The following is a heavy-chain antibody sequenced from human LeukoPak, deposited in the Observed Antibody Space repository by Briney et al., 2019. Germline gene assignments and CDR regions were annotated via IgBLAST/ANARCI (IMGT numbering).Heavy chain of an antibody. CDR3: ARAQGSYYHYYMDV. J-gene: IGHJ6*03. CDR1: GYTFTGYY. CDR2: INPNSGGT. Sequence: GASVKVSCKASGYTFTGYYMHWVRQAPGQGLEWMGWINPNSGGTNYAQKFQGRVTMTRATSISPAYMELSRLRSDDTAVYYCARAQGSYYHYYMDVWGKGTMVTVSS. V-gene: IGHV1-2*02. D-gene: IGHD1-26*01.